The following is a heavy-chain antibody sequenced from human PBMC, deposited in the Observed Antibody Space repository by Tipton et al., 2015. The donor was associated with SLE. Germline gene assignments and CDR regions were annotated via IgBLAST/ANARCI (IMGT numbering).Heavy chain of an antibody. CDR2: IKPDGREI. CDR3: ARDGSGWSIT. CDR1: GFTFSSSW. Sequence: GSLRLSCAASGFTFSSSWMSWLRQAPGKGLEWGANIKPDGREIYYVDSVKGRFTISRDNAKTSLYLQMDGLRVGDTAVYYCARDGSGWSITWGQGTLVTVSS. D-gene: IGHD6-19*01. V-gene: IGHV3-7*01. J-gene: IGHJ5*02.